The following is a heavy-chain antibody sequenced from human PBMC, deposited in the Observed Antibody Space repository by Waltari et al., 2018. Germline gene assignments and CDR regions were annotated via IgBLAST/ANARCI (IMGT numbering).Heavy chain of an antibody. CDR2: INPNSGGT. V-gene: IGHV1-2*02. CDR1: GYPFTGYY. J-gene: IGHJ4*02. D-gene: IGHD6-19*01. CDR3: ARVGSRGSSGWYGFDY. Sequence: QVQLVQSGAEVKKPGASVKVSCKASGYPFTGYYQHWVRQAAGQGLEWMGWINPNSGGTNYAQKFQGRVTMTRDTSISTAYMELSRLRSDDTAVYYCARVGSRGSSGWYGFDYWGQGTLVTVSS.